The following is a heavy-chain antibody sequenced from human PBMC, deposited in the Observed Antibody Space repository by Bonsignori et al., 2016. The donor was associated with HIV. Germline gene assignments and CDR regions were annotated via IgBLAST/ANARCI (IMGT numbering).Heavy chain of an antibody. D-gene: IGHD6-13*01. CDR2: TYISGST. CDR3: ARGFTSSWYQGAIDT. V-gene: IGHV4-4*07. CDR1: GGAISDYW. Sequence: SETLSLTCTVSGGAISDYWWNWIRQPAGKGLEWIGRTYISGSTNYNPSLESRAIMSLDTSKNQFSLKLTSVTAADTAVYFCARGFTSSWYQGAIDTWGRGTLVTVSS. J-gene: IGHJ5*02.